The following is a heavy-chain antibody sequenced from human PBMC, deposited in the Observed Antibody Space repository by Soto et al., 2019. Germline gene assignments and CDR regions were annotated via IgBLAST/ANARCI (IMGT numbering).Heavy chain of an antibody. J-gene: IGHJ4*02. CDR2: ISWNSDNK. CDR3: AKGHWGSTVTHAYFDY. CDR1: GFEFDDYA. Sequence: EVQLVESGGGLVQPGGSLRLSCAASGFEFDDYAIHWVRQAPGKGLEWVSGISWNSDNKVYADSVKGRFSIYRDNAKNSLYMVTNSLRGEDTALYYCAKGHWGSTVTHAYFDYWGQGTLVTVSS. V-gene: IGHV3-9*01. D-gene: IGHD4-17*01.